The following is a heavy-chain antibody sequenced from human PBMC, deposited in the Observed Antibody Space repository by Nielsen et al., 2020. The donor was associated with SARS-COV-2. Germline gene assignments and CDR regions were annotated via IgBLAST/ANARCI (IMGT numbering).Heavy chain of an antibody. CDR2: VRSKTNNYET. CDR1: GFTFGAST. Sequence: ETLSLTCAASGFTFGASTIHWVRQAPGKGLEWVALVRSKTNNYETAYAASVKGRFTISRDESKNMAYLQMTSLKTEDTAVYYCKHYYERDVWGQGTTVTVSS. CDR3: KHYYERDV. V-gene: IGHV3-73*01. J-gene: IGHJ6*02.